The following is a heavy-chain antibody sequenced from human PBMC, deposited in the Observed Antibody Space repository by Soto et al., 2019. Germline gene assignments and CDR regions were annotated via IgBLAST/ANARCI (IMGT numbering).Heavy chain of an antibody. Sequence: ASVKVACKASGYTFTSYGTSWVRQAPGQGLEWMGWISAYNGNTNYAQKLQGRVTMTTDTSTSTAYMELRSLRSDDTAVYYCARDQRDYRVDPWGQGTLVTVSS. J-gene: IGHJ5*02. CDR2: ISAYNGNT. CDR1: GYTFTSYG. D-gene: IGHD4-17*01. CDR3: ARDQRDYRVDP. V-gene: IGHV1-18*01.